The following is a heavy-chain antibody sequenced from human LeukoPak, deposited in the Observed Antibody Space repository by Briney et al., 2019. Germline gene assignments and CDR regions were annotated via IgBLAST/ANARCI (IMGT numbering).Heavy chain of an antibody. CDR3: ARGRYYYDSSGQTCFDY. CDR2: INPNSGGT. CDR1: GYTFTGYY. V-gene: IGHV1-2*02. J-gene: IGHJ4*02. D-gene: IGHD3-22*01. Sequence: ASVKVSCKASGYTFTGYYMHWVRQAPGQGLEWMGWINPNSGGTNYAQKFQGRVTMTRDTSISTAYMELSRLRSEDTAVYYCARGRYYYDSSGQTCFDYWGQGTLVTVSS.